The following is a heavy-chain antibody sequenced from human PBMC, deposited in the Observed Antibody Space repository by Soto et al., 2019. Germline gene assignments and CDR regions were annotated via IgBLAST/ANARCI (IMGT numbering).Heavy chain of an antibody. J-gene: IGHJ4*02. D-gene: IGHD3-16*02. Sequence: GGPLTLSSAASGLTLSSPWMYWVRQVPEKGLVWVSRINSDGSITNYADAVKGRFTISRDNVKNTLYLQMNSLRAEDTAVYYCVRYPRSVGGSYRPDYWGQGT. CDR1: GLTLSSPW. CDR3: VRYPRSVGGSYRPDY. CDR2: INSDGSIT. V-gene: IGHV3-74*01.